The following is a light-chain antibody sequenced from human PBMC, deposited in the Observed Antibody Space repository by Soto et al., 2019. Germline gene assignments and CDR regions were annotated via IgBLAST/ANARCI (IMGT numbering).Light chain of an antibody. CDR2: DAS. Sequence: IQMTQSPSTLSACVGGRVTITCRASQSISSWLAWYQQKPGKAPKLLIYDASSLESGVPSRFSGSGSGTEFTLTISSLQPDDFATYYCQQYNSYSWTFGQGTKVE. V-gene: IGKV1-5*01. J-gene: IGKJ1*01. CDR3: QQYNSYSWT. CDR1: QSISSW.